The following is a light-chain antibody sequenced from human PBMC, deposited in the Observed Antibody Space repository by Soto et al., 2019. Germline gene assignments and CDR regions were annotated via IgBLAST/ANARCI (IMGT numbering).Light chain of an antibody. Sequence: DIQMTQSPSSLSASVGDRVTITCRASQTISSYLNWYQQKPGKAPKLLIYADSTLESGVPSRFSGNRSGTDFTLTVSSLQPEDFAAYYCQQSSRTPWTFGQGTKVEIK. CDR2: ADS. CDR1: QTISSY. V-gene: IGKV1-39*01. CDR3: QQSSRTPWT. J-gene: IGKJ1*01.